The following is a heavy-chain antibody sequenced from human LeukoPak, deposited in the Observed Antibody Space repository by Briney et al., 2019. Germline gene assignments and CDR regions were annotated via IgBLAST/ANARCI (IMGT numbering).Heavy chain of an antibody. Sequence: SVKVSCKASGGTFSSYAISWVPQAPGQGLEWMGGIIPIFGTANYAQKFQGRVTITADESTSTAYMELSSLRSEDTAVYYCARTYSSGWYAYNWFDLWGQGTLVTVSS. CDR3: ARTYSSGWYAYNWFDL. D-gene: IGHD6-19*01. CDR1: GGTFSSYA. V-gene: IGHV1-69*01. CDR2: IIPIFGTA. J-gene: IGHJ5*02.